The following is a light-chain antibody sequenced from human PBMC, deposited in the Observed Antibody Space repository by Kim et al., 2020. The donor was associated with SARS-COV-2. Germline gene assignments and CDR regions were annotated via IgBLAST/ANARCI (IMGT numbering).Light chain of an antibody. CDR3: LQHNSYPIT. V-gene: IGKV1-17*01. Sequence: PSVGDRVTITCRARQDLRNDFGLYQQNPGRAPKRLIYGGTRLPSGVPSRVSGRGSGTEFTLTISSLQPEDFATYFCLQHNSYPITFGQGTRLEIK. CDR1: QDLRND. J-gene: IGKJ5*01. CDR2: GGT.